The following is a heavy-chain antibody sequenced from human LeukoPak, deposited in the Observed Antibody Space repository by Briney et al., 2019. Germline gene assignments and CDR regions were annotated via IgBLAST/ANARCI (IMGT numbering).Heavy chain of an antibody. J-gene: IGHJ5*02. V-gene: IGHV4-34*01. CDR1: GGSFSGYY. Sequence: ASETLSLTCAVYGGSFSGYYWSWIRQPPGKGLEWIGEINHSGSTNYNPSLKSRVTISVDTSKNQFSLKLSSVTAADTAVYSCARAQGAAAGIGWFDPWGQGTLVTVSS. CDR3: ARAQGAAAGIGWFDP. D-gene: IGHD6-13*01. CDR2: INHSGST.